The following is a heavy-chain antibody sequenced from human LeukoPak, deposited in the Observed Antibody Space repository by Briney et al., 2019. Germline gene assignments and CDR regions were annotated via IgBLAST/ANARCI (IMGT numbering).Heavy chain of an antibody. CDR3: AIDSGSGWSSEDY. V-gene: IGHV1-2*06. Sequence: ASVKVSCXASGYTFTGYYMHWVRLAPGQGLEWMGRINPNSGGTNYAQKFQGRVTMTRDTSISTAYMELSRLRSDDTAVYYCAIDSGSGWSSEDYWGQGTLVTVSS. CDR2: INPNSGGT. J-gene: IGHJ4*02. D-gene: IGHD6-19*01. CDR1: GYTFTGYY.